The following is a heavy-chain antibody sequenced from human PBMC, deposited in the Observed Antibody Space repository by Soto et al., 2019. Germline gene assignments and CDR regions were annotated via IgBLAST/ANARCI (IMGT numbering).Heavy chain of an antibody. D-gene: IGHD1-1*01. CDR3: ARTKGYRIYYYGMDV. CDR2: INHSGST. V-gene: IGHV4-34*01. J-gene: IGHJ6*02. CDR1: GGSFSGYY. Sequence: SETLSLTCAVYGGSFSGYYWSWIRQPPGKGLEWIGEINHSGSTNYNPSLKSRVTISVDTSKNQFSLKLSSVTAADTAVYYCARTKGYRIYYYGMDVWGPGTTVTVSS.